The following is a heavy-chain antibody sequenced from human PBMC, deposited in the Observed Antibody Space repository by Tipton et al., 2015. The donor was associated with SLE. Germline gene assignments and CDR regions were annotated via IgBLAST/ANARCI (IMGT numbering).Heavy chain of an antibody. CDR2: ISWNSGSI. J-gene: IGHJ4*02. V-gene: IGHV3-9*01. Sequence: LSLTCAASGFTFDDYAMHWVRQAPGKGLEWVSGISWNSGSIGYADSVKGRFTISRDNAKNSLYLQMNSLRAEDTAVYYCAKDGEGDYWGQGTLVTVSS. D-gene: IGHD3-10*01. CDR1: GFTFDDYA. CDR3: AKDGEGDY.